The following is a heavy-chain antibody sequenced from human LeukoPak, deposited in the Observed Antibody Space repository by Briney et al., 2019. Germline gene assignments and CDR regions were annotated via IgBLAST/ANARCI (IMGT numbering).Heavy chain of an antibody. D-gene: IGHD2-15*01. CDR3: ARTVEGYCSGGSCYQYSYYMDV. CDR2: IYYSGST. J-gene: IGHJ6*03. CDR1: GGSISSYY. V-gene: IGHV4-59*01. Sequence: SETLSLTCTVSGGSISSYYWSWIRQPPGKGLEWIGYIYYSGSTNYNPSLKSRVTISVDTSKNQLSLKLTSVTAADTAVYYCARTVEGYCSGGSCYQYSYYMDVWGKGTTVTVSS.